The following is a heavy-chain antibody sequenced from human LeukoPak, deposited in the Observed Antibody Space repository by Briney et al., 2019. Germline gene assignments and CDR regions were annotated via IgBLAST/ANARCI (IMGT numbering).Heavy chain of an antibody. CDR2: IESNGLT. CDR1: GFTFSNYG. CDR3: AKAATYFYGSVTYDWFES. J-gene: IGHJ5*01. D-gene: IGHD3-10*01. Sequence: PGGSLRLSCAASGFTFSNYGMHWVRQVPGKGLMWVSRIESNGLTLYADSVRDRFTISRDNGKSTIYLQMNSLRVDDTAIYYCAKAATYFYGSVTYDWFESWGQGTLVTVSS. V-gene: IGHV3-74*01.